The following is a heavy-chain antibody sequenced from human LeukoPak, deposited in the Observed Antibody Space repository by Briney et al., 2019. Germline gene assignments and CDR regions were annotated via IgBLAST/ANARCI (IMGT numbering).Heavy chain of an antibody. CDR1: GYSISSGYY. V-gene: IGHV4-38-2*02. J-gene: IGHJ6*03. Sequence: PSETLSLTCTVSGYSISSGYYWGWIRQPPGKGLEWIGSIYHSGSTYYNPSLKSRVTISVDTSKNQFSLNLSSVTAADTAVYYCARLHHDYGSGTYGGAYNYYMDVWGKGTTVTVSS. D-gene: IGHD3-10*01. CDR3: ARLHHDYGSGTYGGAYNYYMDV. CDR2: IYHSGST.